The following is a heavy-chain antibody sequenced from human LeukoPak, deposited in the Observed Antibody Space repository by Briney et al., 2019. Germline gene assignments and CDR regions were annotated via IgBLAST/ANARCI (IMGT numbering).Heavy chain of an antibody. CDR2: ISGSNGNT. V-gene: IGHV1-18*01. CDR1: GYTFTSYG. D-gene: IGHD3/OR15-3a*01. CDR3: AAELYGGIFGHCCSFAY. J-gene: IGHJ4*02. Sequence: ASVKVSCKASGYTFTSYGISWVRQAPGQGLEWMGWISGSNGNTNYAQKLQGRVTMTTDTSTSTAYMELRSLRSDDTAVYYCAAELYGGIFGHCCSFAYWGQGTLVTVSS.